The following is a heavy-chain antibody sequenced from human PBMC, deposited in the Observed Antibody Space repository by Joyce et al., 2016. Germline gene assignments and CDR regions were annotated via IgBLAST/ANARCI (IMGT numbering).Heavy chain of an antibody. CDR2: VSGYNGDR. V-gene: IGHV1-18*01. CDR3: ARERRGEVDAFDI. Sequence: QVHLEQSGAEVKKPGASVKVSCKASGYIFTNYGISWVRQAPGQGLEWMGWVSGYNGDRKYAQKFQDRGTMTTDTSTSTAYMELRSLRSDDTTVYYCARERRGEVDAFDIWGQGTAVTVSS. J-gene: IGHJ3*02. D-gene: IGHD2-21*01. CDR1: GYIFTNYG.